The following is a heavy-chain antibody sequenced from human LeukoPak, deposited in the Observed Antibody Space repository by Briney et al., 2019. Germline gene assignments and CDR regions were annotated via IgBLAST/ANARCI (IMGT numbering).Heavy chain of an antibody. V-gene: IGHV4-34*01. CDR3: ARHALTYYYDSSGYYFDY. CDR1: GGSFGGYY. Sequence: SETLSLTCAVYGGSFGGYYWSWIRQPPGKGLEWIGEINHSGSTNYNPSLKSRVTISVDTSKNQFSLKLSSVTAADTAVYYCARHALTYYYDSSGYYFDYWGQGTLVTVSS. D-gene: IGHD3-22*01. J-gene: IGHJ4*02. CDR2: INHSGST.